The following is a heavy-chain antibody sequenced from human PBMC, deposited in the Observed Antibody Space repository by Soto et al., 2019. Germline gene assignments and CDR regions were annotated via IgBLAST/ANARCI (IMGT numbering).Heavy chain of an antibody. J-gene: IGHJ6*02. CDR1: AYTFTSYG. V-gene: IGHV1-18*01. CDR3: AKDRGYSYGNYYYYGMDV. Sequence: ASVKVSCKASAYTFTSYGISWVRQAPGQGLEWVGWISAYNGNSNYAQKFQGRVTITADESTSTAYMELSSLRSEDTAVYYCAKDRGYSYGNYYYYGMDVGGQGTTVTVSS. D-gene: IGHD5-18*01. CDR2: ISAYNGNS.